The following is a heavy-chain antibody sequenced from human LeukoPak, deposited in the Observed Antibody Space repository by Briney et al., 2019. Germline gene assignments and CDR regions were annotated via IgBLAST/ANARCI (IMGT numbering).Heavy chain of an antibody. D-gene: IGHD4-23*01. J-gene: IGHJ6*03. CDR2: IYYSGST. CDR1: GGSISSSSYY. CDR3: ARQYGGNPFSLCYYYMDV. V-gene: IGHV4-39*01. Sequence: ASETLSLTCTVSGGSISSSSYYWGWIRQPPGKGLEWIGSIYYSGSTYYNPSLKSRVTISVDTSKNQFSLKLSSVTAADTAVYYCARQYGGNPFSLCYYYMDVWGKGTTVTVSS.